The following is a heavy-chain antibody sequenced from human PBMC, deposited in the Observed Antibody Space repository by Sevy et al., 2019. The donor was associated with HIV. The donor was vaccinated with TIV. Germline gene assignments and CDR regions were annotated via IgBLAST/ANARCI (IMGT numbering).Heavy chain of an antibody. J-gene: IGHJ4*02. V-gene: IGHV1-18*01. CDR1: GYTFTSYG. CDR3: ARRSSWPVDY. Sequence: ASVKVSCKASGYTFTSYGISWERQAPGQGLEWIGWISAYNGNTNYAQKLQVRVTMTTGTSTSTAYMELRSLRSDDTAVYYCARRSSWPVDYWGQGNLVTVSS. CDR2: ISAYNGNT. D-gene: IGHD6-13*01.